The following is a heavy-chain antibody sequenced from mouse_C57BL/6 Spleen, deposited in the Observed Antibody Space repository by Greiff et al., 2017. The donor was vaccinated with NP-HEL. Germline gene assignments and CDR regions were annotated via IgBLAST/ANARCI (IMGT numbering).Heavy chain of an antibody. Sequence: GESGGGLVQPKGSLKLSCAASGFSFNTYAMNWVRQAPGKGLEWVARIRSKSNNYATYYADSVKDRFTISRDDSESMLYLQMNNLKTEDTAMYYCVRRHDQGAWFAYWGQGTLVTVSA. V-gene: IGHV10-1*01. CDR1: GFSFNTYA. CDR3: VRRHDQGAWFAY. CDR2: IRSKSNNYAT. J-gene: IGHJ3*01.